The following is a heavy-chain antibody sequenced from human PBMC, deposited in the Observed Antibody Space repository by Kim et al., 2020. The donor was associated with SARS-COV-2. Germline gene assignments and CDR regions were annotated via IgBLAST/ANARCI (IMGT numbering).Heavy chain of an antibody. V-gene: IGHV1-46*01. CDR2: INPSGGST. CDR3: ARDGSVVVTATDEGCEI. Sequence: ASVKVSCKASGYTFTSYYMHWVRQAPGQGLEWMGIINPSGGSTSYAQKVQGRVTMTRDTSTRTVDMELSSLRDEDTDGDYCARDGSVVVTATDEGCEIWG. J-gene: IGHJ3*02. CDR1: GYTFTSYY. D-gene: IGHD2-21*02.